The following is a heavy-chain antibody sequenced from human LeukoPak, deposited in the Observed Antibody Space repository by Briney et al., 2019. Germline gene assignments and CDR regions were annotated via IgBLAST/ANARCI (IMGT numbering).Heavy chain of an antibody. J-gene: IGHJ3*02. CDR1: GGSFSGYY. CDR3: ARRRRIVGGTPGAFGI. Sequence: SSETLSLTCAVYGGSFSGYYWSWIRQPPGKGLEWIGEINHSGSTNYNPSLKSRVTISVDTSKNQFSLKLSSVTAADTAVYYCARRRRIVGGTPGAFGIWGQGTMVTVSS. CDR2: INHSGST. V-gene: IGHV4-34*01. D-gene: IGHD1-26*01.